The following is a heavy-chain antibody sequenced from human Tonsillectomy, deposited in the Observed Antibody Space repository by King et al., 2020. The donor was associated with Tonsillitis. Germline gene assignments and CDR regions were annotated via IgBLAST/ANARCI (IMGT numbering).Heavy chain of an antibody. CDR2: INQSGST. CDR1: GGSFSIYS. CDR3: ARGVNIVVLTAIKGYMDV. J-gene: IGHJ6*03. D-gene: IGHD2-21*02. V-gene: IGHV4-34*01. Sequence: VQLQQWGAGLLKPSGTLSLTCGVYGGSFSIYSWTWIRQPPGKGLEWIGEINQSGSTNYNPSLKSRVTISVDTSKNQFSLKLSSVTAADTAVYYCARGVNIVVLTAIKGYMDVWGKGTTVTVSS.